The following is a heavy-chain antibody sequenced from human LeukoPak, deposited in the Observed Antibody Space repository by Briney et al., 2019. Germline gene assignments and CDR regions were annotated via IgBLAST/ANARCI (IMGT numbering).Heavy chain of an antibody. J-gene: IGHJ4*02. CDR2: TDQDGKKK. CDR3: ARDGYYGSGSYDY. D-gene: IGHD3-10*01. Sequence: PGGSLRLSCVASGFTFSTYWMSWVRQAPGKGLEWLANTDQDGKKKYYVDSVKGRFTISRHNSKNTLYLQMNSLRAEDTAVYYCARDGYYGSGSYDYWGQGTLVTVSS. CDR1: GFTFSTYW. V-gene: IGHV3-7*03.